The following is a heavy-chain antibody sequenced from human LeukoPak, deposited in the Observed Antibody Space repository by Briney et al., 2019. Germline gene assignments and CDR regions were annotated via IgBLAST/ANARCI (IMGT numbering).Heavy chain of an antibody. D-gene: IGHD1-1*01. V-gene: IGHV4-34*01. CDR3: ARRMRGQPIDH. J-gene: IGHJ4*02. CDR2: IYYSGST. CDR1: GGSFSGYY. Sequence: SETLSLTCAVYGGSFSGYYWSWIRQPPGKGLEWIGSIYYSGSTYYNPSLKSRVTISVDTSKNQFSLKLSSVTAADTAVYYCARRMRGQPIDHWGQGTLVTVSS.